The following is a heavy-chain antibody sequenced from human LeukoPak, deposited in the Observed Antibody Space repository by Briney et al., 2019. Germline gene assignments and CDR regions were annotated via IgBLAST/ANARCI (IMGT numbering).Heavy chain of an antibody. D-gene: IGHD4-11*01. J-gene: IGHJ5*01. CDR1: GLQFHTHN. Sequence: PGGSLRLSCAVSGLQFHTHNLNWVRQAPGKGLECFSSISSRSKYILYADSLKGRFTVSSDNAKNSLYLQMNSLRAEDTAVYYCARVREGLQAFDSWGQGTLVTVSS. CDR3: ARVREGLQAFDS. V-gene: IGHV3-21*01. CDR2: ISSRSKYI.